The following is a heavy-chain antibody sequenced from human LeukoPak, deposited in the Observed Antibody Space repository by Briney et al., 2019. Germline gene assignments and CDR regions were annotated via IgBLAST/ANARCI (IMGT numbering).Heavy chain of an antibody. CDR2: ISSSSSYI. D-gene: IGHD2-2*01. CDR3: ARVQSQLLPDY. Sequence: GGSLRLSCAASGFTFSSYKMNWVRQAPGTGLEWVSSISSSSSYIYYADPVKARFTIPRDNAHNSQYLQMKSLRVEDTAVYYCARVQSQLLPDYWGQGTLVTVSP. J-gene: IGHJ4*02. CDR1: GFTFSSYK. V-gene: IGHV3-21*01.